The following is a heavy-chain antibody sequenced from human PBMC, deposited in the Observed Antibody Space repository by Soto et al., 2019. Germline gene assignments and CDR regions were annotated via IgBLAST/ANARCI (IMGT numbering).Heavy chain of an antibody. CDR1: RGSINNSY. V-gene: IGHV4-59*01. Sequence: PSETLSLTCTVSRGSINNSYWTWIRQPPGKRLERIGYIHYTGSTNYNPSLRGRVTMSVDTSKNQFSLKLSSVTAADTAVYYCVRVATGGLFDYWGPGNMVTVSS. J-gene: IGHJ4*02. CDR3: VRVATGGLFDY. CDR2: IHYTGST. D-gene: IGHD2-8*02.